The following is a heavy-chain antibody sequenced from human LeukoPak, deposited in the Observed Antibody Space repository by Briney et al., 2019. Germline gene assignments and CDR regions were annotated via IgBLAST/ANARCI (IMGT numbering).Heavy chain of an antibody. CDR1: GFTFSSYG. D-gene: IGHD5-18*01. V-gene: IGHV3-30*18. CDR3: AKGTYSYGYPPDY. J-gene: IGHJ4*02. CDR2: ISYDGSNK. Sequence: GGSLRLSCAASGFTFSSYGMHWVRQAPGKGLEWVAVISYDGSNKYYADSVKGRFTISRDNSKNTLYLQMNSLRAEDTAVYYCAKGTYSYGYPPDYWGQGTLVTVPS.